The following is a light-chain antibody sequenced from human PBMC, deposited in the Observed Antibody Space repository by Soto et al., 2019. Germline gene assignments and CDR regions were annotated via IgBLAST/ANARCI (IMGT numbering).Light chain of an antibody. V-gene: IGKV3-20*01. Sequence: EIVLTQSPGTLSLSPGERATLSCRASQSVRSNHLAWYQQKPGEAPRLIIYDASSRATGTPDRFSGSGSGADFTLTISRLEPEDFAVYYCQQYGSSPRTFGRGTKLDI. J-gene: IGKJ2*01. CDR1: QSVRSNH. CDR3: QQYGSSPRT. CDR2: DAS.